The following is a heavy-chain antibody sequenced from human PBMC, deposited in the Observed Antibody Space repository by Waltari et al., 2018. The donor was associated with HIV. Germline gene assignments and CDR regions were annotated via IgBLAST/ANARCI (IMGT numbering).Heavy chain of an antibody. CDR3: TTVGFQVWGSYRYGYYFDY. CDR1: GFTFIYVA. J-gene: IGHJ4*02. V-gene: IGHV3-15*01. D-gene: IGHD3-16*02. CDR2: IKSKTDGGTT. Sequence: EVQLVEAGGGLVQPGGSLRLSCSASGFTFIYVARSWVRQASGKGLEWVGRIKSKTDGGTTDYAAPVNGRFTISRDDSKNTLYLQMNSLKTEDTAVYYCTTVGFQVWGSYRYGYYFDYWGQGTLVTVSS.